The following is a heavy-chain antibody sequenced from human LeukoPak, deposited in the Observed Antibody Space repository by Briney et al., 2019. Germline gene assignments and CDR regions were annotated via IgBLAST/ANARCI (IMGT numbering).Heavy chain of an antibody. CDR3: ARVDILTGYNFDY. J-gene: IGHJ4*02. CDR2: INPNSGGT. D-gene: IGHD3-9*01. V-gene: IGHV1-2*02. Sequence: ASVKVSCKASGYTFTGYYMHWVRQAPGQGLEWMGWINPNSGGTNYAQKFQGRVTMTRDTSISTAYMELSRLRSDDTAVYYCARVDILTGYNFDYWGQGTLVTVSS. CDR1: GYTFTGYY.